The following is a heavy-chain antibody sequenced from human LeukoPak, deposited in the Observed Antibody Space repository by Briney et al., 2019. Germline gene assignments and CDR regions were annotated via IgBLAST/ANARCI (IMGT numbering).Heavy chain of an antibody. CDR2: IRYDGSNK. CDR3: AKVDSGTYRRHFDY. J-gene: IGHJ4*02. CDR1: GFTFSNYA. Sequence: GGSLRLSCAASGFTFSNYAMHWVRQAPGKGLEWVAFIRYDGSNKYYADSVKGRFTISRDNSKNTLSLQMNSLRADDTAVYYCAKVDSGTYRRHFDYWGQGTLVTVSS. D-gene: IGHD1-26*01. V-gene: IGHV3-30*02.